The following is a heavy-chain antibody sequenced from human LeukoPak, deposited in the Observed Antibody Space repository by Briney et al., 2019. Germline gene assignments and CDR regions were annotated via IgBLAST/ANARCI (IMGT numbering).Heavy chain of an antibody. V-gene: IGHV1-69*05. CDR1: GGTFSSYA. Sequence: ASVKVSCKASGGTFSSYAISWVRQAPGQGLEWMGGIIPIFGTANYAQKFQGRVTITTDESTSTAYMELSTLRSDDTAVYYCARDRDGDYGDYWGQGTLVTVSS. D-gene: IGHD4-17*01. CDR2: IIPIFGTA. J-gene: IGHJ4*02. CDR3: ARDRDGDYGDY.